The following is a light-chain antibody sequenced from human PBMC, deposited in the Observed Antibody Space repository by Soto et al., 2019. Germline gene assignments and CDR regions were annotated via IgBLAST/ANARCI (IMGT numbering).Light chain of an antibody. J-gene: IGLJ1*01. CDR3: SSYTGSSTLYV. CDR2: DVS. Sequence: QSVLTQPASVSGSPGLSITISCTGTSSDVGGYNYVSWYQQHPGKAPKLMIYDVSNRPSGVSNRFSGSKSGNTASLTISGLQAEDEADYYCSSYTGSSTLYVFGTGTKVTVL. V-gene: IGLV2-14*01. CDR1: SSDVGGYNY.